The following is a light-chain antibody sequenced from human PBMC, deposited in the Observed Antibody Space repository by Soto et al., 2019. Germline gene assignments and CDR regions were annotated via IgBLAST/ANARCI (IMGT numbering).Light chain of an antibody. CDR1: QSLLHSNGYNY. CDR3: QKYGSTPRK. V-gene: IGKV2-28*01. CDR2: LGS. Sequence: PLSLPVTPGEQASISCRSSQSLLHSNGYNYLDWYLQKPGQSPQLLIYLGSNRSSGVPDRFSGSGSGTDFTLTISRLEPEDFAVYYCQKYGSTPRKFGQGTKVDIK. J-gene: IGKJ1*01.